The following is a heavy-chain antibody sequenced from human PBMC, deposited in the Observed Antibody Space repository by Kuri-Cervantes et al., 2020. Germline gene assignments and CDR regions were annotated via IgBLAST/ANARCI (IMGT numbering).Heavy chain of an antibody. J-gene: IGHJ6*02. CDR2: ISYDGSNK. CDR1: GFTFSSYA. V-gene: IGHV3-30-3*01. D-gene: IGHD3-10*01. CDR3: ARAPGGYYYGMDV. Sequence: GGSLRPSCAASGFTFSSYAMHWVRQAPGKGLEGVAVISYDGSNKYYADSVKGRFTVSRDNAKNSLYLQMNSLRAEDTAVYYCARAPGGYYYGMDVWGQGTTVTVSS.